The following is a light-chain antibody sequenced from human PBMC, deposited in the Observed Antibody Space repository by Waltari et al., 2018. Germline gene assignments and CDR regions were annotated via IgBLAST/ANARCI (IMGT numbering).Light chain of an antibody. CDR2: AAS. Sequence: DIQMTQSPSSLSASVGDRVTITCRTSQTISSYVTWYQQKPGKAPEVLIFAASSLQRGVPSRFSGSGSGTEFTLTITSLQPEDFATYYCQQTYTLPPWTFGQGTKVEFK. V-gene: IGKV1-39*01. CDR3: QQTYTLPPWT. J-gene: IGKJ1*01. CDR1: QTISSY.